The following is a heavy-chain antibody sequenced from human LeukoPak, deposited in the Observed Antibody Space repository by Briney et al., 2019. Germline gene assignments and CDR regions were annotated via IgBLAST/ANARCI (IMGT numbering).Heavy chain of an antibody. CDR1: GYSISSGYY. Sequence: SETLSLTCTVSGYSISSGYYWGWIRPPPGKGLEWIGRIYHSGSTYYNPSLKSRVTISVDTSKNQFSLKLSSVTAADPAVYYCARHGGSYSFDFWGQGTLVTVSS. CDR2: IYHSGST. J-gene: IGHJ4*02. V-gene: IGHV4-38-2*02. CDR3: ARHGGSYSFDF. D-gene: IGHD1-26*01.